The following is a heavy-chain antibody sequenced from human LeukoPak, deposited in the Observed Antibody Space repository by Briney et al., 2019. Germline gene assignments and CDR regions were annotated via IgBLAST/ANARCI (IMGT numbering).Heavy chain of an antibody. CDR2: INSDGSIT. Sequence: TGGSLRLSCATSGFTFSSYWMHWVRQAPGKGLGWVSRINSDGSITSYADSVKGRFTISRDNAKNTLYLQMNSLRAGDTAVYYCARGGIRPSDYWGQGTLVTVSS. J-gene: IGHJ4*02. D-gene: IGHD3-16*01. CDR1: GFTFSSYW. CDR3: ARGGIRPSDY. V-gene: IGHV3-74*01.